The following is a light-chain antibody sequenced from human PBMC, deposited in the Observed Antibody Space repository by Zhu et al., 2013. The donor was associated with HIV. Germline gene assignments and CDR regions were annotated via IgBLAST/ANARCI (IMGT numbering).Light chain of an antibody. V-gene: IGKV3-15*01. CDR1: QSISVN. CDR2: DAV. Sequence: IMMTQFPDTMYMSPGERVTLSCRASQSISVNLAWYQQKPGQAPRLLIYDAVKRATGIPARFSGSGSGTEFTLTISSLQSEDFAVYYCQQYNNWLTFGRRD. CDR3: QQYNNWLT. J-gene: IGKJ4*01.